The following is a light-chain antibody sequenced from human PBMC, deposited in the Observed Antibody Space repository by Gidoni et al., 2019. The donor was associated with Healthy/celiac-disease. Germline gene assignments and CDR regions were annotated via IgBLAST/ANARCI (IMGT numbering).Light chain of an antibody. CDR2: KAS. J-gene: IGKJ1*01. CDR3: QHYNSYSPTWT. CDR1: QTISSW. V-gene: IGKV1-5*03. Sequence: DIQMTQFPSTLSTSVGDRVTITCRASQTISSWLAWYQQKPGKAPKLLIYKASSLESGVPSRFSGSGSGTEFTLTISSLQPDDFATYYCQHYNSYSPTWTFGQGTKVEIK.